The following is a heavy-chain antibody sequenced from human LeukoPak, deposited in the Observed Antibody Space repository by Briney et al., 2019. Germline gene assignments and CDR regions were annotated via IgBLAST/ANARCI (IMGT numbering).Heavy chain of an antibody. CDR1: GGTFSSYA. CDR3: ARARTTVTTSPDWFDP. CDR2: IIPIFGIA. D-gene: IGHD4-17*01. Sequence: GASVKVSCKASGGTFSSYAISWVRQAPGQGLEWMGRIIPIFGIANYAQKFQGRVTITADKSTSTAYMELSSLRSEDTAVYYRARARTTVTTSPDWFDPWGQGTLVTVSS. V-gene: IGHV1-69*04. J-gene: IGHJ5*02.